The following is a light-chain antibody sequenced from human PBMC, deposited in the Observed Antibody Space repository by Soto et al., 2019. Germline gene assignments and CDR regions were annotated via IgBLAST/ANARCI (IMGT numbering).Light chain of an antibody. V-gene: IGKV3-20*01. CDR1: QSVSSSY. CDR2: GAS. Sequence: EFVLTQSPGTLSLSPGERATLSCRASQSVSSSYLAWYQQKPGQAPRLLIYGASSRATGIPDRFSGSGSGTDFTLTISRLEPEDFAVYYCQQYGSSPLTFGPGTQVDIK. J-gene: IGKJ3*01. CDR3: QQYGSSPLT.